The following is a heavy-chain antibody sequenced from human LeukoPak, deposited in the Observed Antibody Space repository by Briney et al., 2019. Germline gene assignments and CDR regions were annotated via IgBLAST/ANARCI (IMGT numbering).Heavy chain of an antibody. J-gene: IGHJ4*02. CDR3: ARHLYTVTIDY. Sequence: SETLSLTCTVSGGSISGSSYYWGWIRQPPGKGLEWIGSIYYSGSTYYNPSLKSRVTISVDTSKNQFSLKLSSVTAADTAVYYCARHLYTVTIDYWGQGTLVTVSS. V-gene: IGHV4-39*01. CDR1: GGSISGSSYY. CDR2: IYYSGST. D-gene: IGHD4-17*01.